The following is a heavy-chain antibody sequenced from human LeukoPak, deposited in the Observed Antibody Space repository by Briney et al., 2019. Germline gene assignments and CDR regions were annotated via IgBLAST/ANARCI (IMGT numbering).Heavy chain of an antibody. Sequence: GGSLRLSCSASGFTFSTYSMNWVRQAPGKGLEWVSYISSSSSTIYYADSVKGRFTISRDNAKNSLYLQMNSLRAEDTAVYCCARMDVVGATHAFDIWGQGTMVTVSS. V-gene: IGHV3-48*01. D-gene: IGHD1-26*01. CDR1: GFTFSTYS. CDR3: ARMDVVGATHAFDI. CDR2: ISSSSSTI. J-gene: IGHJ3*02.